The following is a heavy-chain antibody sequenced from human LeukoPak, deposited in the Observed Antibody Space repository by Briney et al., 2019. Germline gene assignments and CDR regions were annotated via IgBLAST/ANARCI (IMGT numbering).Heavy chain of an antibody. CDR3: AREVRVRGVSHGMDV. Sequence: KPSETLSLTCTVSGGSISSGGYYWSWIRQPPGKGLEWIGYIYHSGSTYYNPSLKSRVTISVDRSKNQFSLKLSSVTAADTAVYYCAREVRVRGVSHGMDVWGQGTTVTVSS. V-gene: IGHV4-30-2*01. CDR2: IYHSGST. CDR1: GGSISSGGYY. J-gene: IGHJ6*02. D-gene: IGHD3-10*01.